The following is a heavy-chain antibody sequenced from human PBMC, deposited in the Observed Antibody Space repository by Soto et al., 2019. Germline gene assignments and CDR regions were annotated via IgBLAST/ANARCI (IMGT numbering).Heavy chain of an antibody. V-gene: IGHV3-21*01. CDR1: GFTFSSYS. CDR3: ARVRYSSSWNPYYYYGMDV. J-gene: IGHJ6*02. CDR2: ISSSSSYI. D-gene: IGHD6-13*01. Sequence: EVQLVESGGGLVKPGGSLRLSCAASGFTFSSYSMNWVRQAPGKGLEWVSSISSSSSYIYYADSVKGRFTISRDNAKNXLXPQMNSLRAEDTAVYYCARVRYSSSWNPYYYYGMDVWGQGTTVTVSS.